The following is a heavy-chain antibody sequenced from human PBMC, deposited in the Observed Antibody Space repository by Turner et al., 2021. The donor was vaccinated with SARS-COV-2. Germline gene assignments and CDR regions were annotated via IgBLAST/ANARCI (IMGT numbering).Heavy chain of an antibody. D-gene: IGHD3-10*01. CDR1: GGTISSSSYY. Sequence: QLQPQAPGSGRVKPSETLSLTCTVSGGTISSSSYYWRWIRLPPGKGLEPIGSNYYTARTYHNPSLKTRVTFSVDTSKSQFSLKLSSVTASYTAMYYYAIRQRGYSYYNPFDPWGQGTLVTVSS. V-gene: IGHV4-39*01. CDR3: AIRQRGYSYYNPFDP. J-gene: IGHJ5*02. CDR2: NYYTART.